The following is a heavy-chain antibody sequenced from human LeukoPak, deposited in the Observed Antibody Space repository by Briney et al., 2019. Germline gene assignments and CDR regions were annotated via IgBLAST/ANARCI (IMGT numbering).Heavy chain of an antibody. V-gene: IGHV3-30*02. Sequence: GGSLRLSCAASGFTFSNYGMLWVRQAPGKGPEWVSFIRSDGSNKYYADSVKGRFTISRDNSKNTLYLQMNSLRVEDTAVYYCAKDRTELGDFVDYWGQGTLVSVSS. J-gene: IGHJ4*02. CDR3: AKDRTELGDFVDY. D-gene: IGHD2-21*02. CDR2: IRSDGSNK. CDR1: GFTFSNYG.